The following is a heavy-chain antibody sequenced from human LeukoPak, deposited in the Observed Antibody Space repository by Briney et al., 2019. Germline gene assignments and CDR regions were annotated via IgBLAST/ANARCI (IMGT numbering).Heavy chain of an antibody. J-gene: IGHJ5*02. CDR2: IYYSGDT. D-gene: IGHD6-13*01. V-gene: IGHV4-30-4*01. CDR3: ARGAAAVERRTSQFDL. Sequence: PSETLSLTCTVSGGSISSGDYYWSWMRQPPGKGLEWIGYIYYSGDTYYNPSLKSRVSISVDTSKNQFSLKLSSVTAADTAVYYCARGAAAVERRTSQFDLWGQGTLVTVSS. CDR1: GGSISSGDYY.